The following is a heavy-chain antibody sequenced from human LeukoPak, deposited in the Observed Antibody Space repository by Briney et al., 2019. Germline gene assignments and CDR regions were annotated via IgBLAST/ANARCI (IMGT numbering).Heavy chain of an antibody. Sequence: GGTLRLSCAASGFTFSTYGMSWVRQAPGKGLEWVSAISGSGGRTYYADSVKGRFTISRDNSKNTLYLQVNSLRAEDTAVYYCAKTPTYDILTGYYKILDYWGQGTLVTVSS. V-gene: IGHV3-23*01. J-gene: IGHJ4*02. CDR3: AKTPTYDILTGYYKILDY. CDR1: GFTFSTYG. D-gene: IGHD3-9*01. CDR2: ISGSGGRT.